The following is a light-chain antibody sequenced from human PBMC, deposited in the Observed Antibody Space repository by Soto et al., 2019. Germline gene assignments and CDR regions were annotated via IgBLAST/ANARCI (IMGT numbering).Light chain of an antibody. CDR3: QQYNVWPLT. CDR2: VAS. J-gene: IGKJ4*01. Sequence: EIVMTQSPVTLSVSPGDRATLSCRASQSVNSNLAWYQHKPGQTPKLLIYVASTRATGIPARFSGSGSGTEFTLTISSLQSEDFALYYCQQYNVWPLTFGGGTKVEFK. CDR1: QSVNSN. V-gene: IGKV3-15*01.